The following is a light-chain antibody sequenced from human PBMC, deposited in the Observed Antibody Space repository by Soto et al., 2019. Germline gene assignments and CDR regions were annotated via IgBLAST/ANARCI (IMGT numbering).Light chain of an antibody. CDR1: SSDVGGYNY. V-gene: IGLV2-14*01. CDR2: DVR. CDR3: SSYTTISTYV. Sequence: QSALTQPASVSGSPGQSVTISCTGTSSDVGGYNYVSWYQQHPGKAPKLMIYDVRNRPSGVSNRFSGSKSDNTASLTISGLQAEDEADYYCSSYTTISTYVFGTGTKVTVL. J-gene: IGLJ1*01.